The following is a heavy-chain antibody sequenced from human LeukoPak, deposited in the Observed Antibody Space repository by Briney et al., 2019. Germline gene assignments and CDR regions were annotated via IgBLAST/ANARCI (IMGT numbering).Heavy chain of an antibody. J-gene: IGHJ6*03. CDR3: AREGYSSSLYVLYYMDV. CDR1: GYTFTSYG. D-gene: IGHD6-13*01. CDR2: ISAYNGNT. Sequence: GASVKVSCKAPGYTFTSYGISWVRQAPGQGVEWMGWISAYNGNTNYAQKLQGRVTMTTDTSTSTAYMELRSLRSDDTAVYYCAREGYSSSLYVLYYMDVWGKGTTVTISS. V-gene: IGHV1-18*01.